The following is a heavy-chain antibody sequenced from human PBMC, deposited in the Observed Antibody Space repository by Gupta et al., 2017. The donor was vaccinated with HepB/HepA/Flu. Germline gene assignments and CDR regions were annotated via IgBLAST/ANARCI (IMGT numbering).Heavy chain of an antibody. CDR3: VRVKYCRDDRCDSPNKLDY. CDR1: GFTLTSHV. D-gene: IGHD2-15*01. V-gene: IGHV3-33*01. Sequence: QIQLEESGGGVVQPGGSLRLSGAASGFTLTSHVLHWIRPAPGKGLEWVEVMWYDGGYKYYADSVKGRFTISRDTSQNTLFLQMNSLRAEDTSLFYCVRVKYCRDDRCDSPNKLDYWGQGTLVTVSS. J-gene: IGHJ4*02. CDR2: MWYDGGYK.